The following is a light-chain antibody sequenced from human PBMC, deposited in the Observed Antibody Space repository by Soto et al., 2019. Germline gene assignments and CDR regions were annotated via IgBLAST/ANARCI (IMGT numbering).Light chain of an antibody. J-gene: IGKJ4*01. CDR3: HQRSNWPPFT. CDR1: QSVSKN. CDR2: GAS. V-gene: IGKV3-15*01. Sequence: EILMTQSPSTLAVSAGDRATLSCRASQSVSKNLAWYQQKPGQAPRLLIYGASTRATGIPASFRGSGSGTDFTLSISSLEHEDFAVHYCHQRSNWPPFTFGGGTKVDIK.